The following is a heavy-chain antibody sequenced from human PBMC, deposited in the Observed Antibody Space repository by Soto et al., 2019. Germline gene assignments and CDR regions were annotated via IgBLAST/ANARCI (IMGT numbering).Heavy chain of an antibody. CDR2: ISNSGST. D-gene: IGHD2-15*01. CDR1: GAYLTTFD. J-gene: IGHJ6*03. V-gene: IGHV4-59*12. CDR3: ATSTVAYYFYYMDV. Sequence: SETQSVTCTVSGAYLTTFDWRWIRQPPGKGLEWLGYISNSGSTNYNPSLKSRDYISVDTSKNQFSLKLSSVTAADTAVYYCATSTVAYYFYYMDVWGKGTTVTASS.